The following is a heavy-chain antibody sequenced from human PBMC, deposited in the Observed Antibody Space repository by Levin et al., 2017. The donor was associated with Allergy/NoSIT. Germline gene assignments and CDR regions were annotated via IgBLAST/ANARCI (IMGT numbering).Heavy chain of an antibody. CDR3: ARVKEGWHGSGSYYIWLDP. CDR1: GGSVSSGSYY. V-gene: IGHV4-61*01. D-gene: IGHD3-10*01. CDR2: IEDSGTT. J-gene: IGHJ5*02. Sequence: GSLRLSCSVSGGSVSSGSYYWGWIRQSPGKGLECIGFIEDSGTTNYNPSLKSRVTMSIDTSKNQFSLKLTSVTAADTAVYYCARVKEGWHGSGSYYIWLDPWGQGNLVTVSS.